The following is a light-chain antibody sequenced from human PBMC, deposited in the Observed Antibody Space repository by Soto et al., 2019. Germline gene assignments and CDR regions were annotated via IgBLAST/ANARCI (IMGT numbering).Light chain of an antibody. CDR2: GAS. CDR3: QQYKNGPPWP. Sequence: EIVITQYPASLYMSPGDRVTLCCRASQSVSTNLAWYQQKPGQAPRLLIYGASTRATGIPARFSGSGSGTEFTLTITILHSEDFAPYFCQQYKNGPPWPVGQGTKVDIK. J-gene: IGKJ1*01. V-gene: IGKV3-15*01. CDR1: QSVSTN.